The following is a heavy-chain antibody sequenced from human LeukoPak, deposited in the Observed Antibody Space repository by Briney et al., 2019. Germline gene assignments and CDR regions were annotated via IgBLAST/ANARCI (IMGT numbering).Heavy chain of an antibody. CDR2: ISSSSSYI. D-gene: IGHD1-14*01. CDR3: ARDLTTGGFDY. V-gene: IGHV3-21*04. Sequence: GGSLRLSCAASGFTFSSYSMNWVRQAPGKGLEWVSSISSSSSYIYYADSVKGRFTISRDNAKNSLYLQMNSLRAEDTALYYCARDLTTGGFDYWGQGTLVTVSS. CDR1: GFTFSSYS. J-gene: IGHJ4*02.